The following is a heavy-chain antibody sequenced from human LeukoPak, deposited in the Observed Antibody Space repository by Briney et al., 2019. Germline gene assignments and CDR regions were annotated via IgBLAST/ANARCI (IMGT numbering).Heavy chain of an antibody. CDR2: IKQDGREK. Sequence: TGGSLRLSCAASGFTFSIYWMSWVRLAPGKGLEWVANIKQDGREKYYVDSVKGRFTISRDNAKKSLYLQMNSLRAEDTAIYYCARDSDVHCSGGSCTIFDYWGQGALVTVSS. V-gene: IGHV3-7*01. J-gene: IGHJ4*02. D-gene: IGHD2-15*01. CDR1: GFTFSIYW. CDR3: ARDSDVHCSGGSCTIFDY.